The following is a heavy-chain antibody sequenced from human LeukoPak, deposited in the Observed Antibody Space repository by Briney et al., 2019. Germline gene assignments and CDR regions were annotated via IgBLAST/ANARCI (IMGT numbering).Heavy chain of an antibody. D-gene: IGHD4-17*01. J-gene: IGHJ5*02. V-gene: IGHV1-18*01. CDR1: GYTFTSYG. CDR3: ARDSGRLRRYWFDP. CDR2: ISAYNGNT. Sequence: ASVKVSCKASGYTFTSYGISWVRQAPGQGLEWMGWISAYNGNTNYAQTLQGRVPMTTDTSTSTAYMELRSLRSDDTAVYYCARDSGRLRRYWFDPWGQGTLVTVSS.